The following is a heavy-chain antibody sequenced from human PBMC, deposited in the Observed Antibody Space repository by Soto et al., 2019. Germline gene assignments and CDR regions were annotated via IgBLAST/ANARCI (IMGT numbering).Heavy chain of an antibody. J-gene: IGHJ5*01. V-gene: IGHV4-31*03. Sequence: SETLSLTCTVSGGSISSGGYYWNWIRQHPGKGLEWIAYIYYTGTTYYNPSLKSRVTISIDRSNNQFSLMLSSVTAADTAVYYCARDLRLDSWG. CDR1: GGSISSGGYY. D-gene: IGHD2-21*02. CDR3: ARDLRLDS. CDR2: IYYTGTT.